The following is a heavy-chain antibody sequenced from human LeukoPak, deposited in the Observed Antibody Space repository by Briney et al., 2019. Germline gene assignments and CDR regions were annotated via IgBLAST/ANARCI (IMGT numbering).Heavy chain of an antibody. CDR1: GFTFSSYN. CDR2: ITSSSYT. V-gene: IGHV3-21*01. Sequence: GGSLRLSCAASGFTFSSYNMNWVRQAPGKGLEWVSSITSSSYTFYADSVKGRFTISRDNAKNSLYLQMNSLRAEDTAVYYCARAHNWKYGSFDFWGQGTLVTVSS. J-gene: IGHJ4*02. D-gene: IGHD1-7*01. CDR3: ARAHNWKYGSFDF.